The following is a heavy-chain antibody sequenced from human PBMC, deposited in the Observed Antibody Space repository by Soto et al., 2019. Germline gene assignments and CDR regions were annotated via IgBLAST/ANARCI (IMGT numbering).Heavy chain of an antibody. J-gene: IGHJ4*02. CDR1: GFTFSSYS. Sequence: EVQLVESGGGLVKPGGSLRLSCAASGFTFSSYSMNWVRQAPGKGLEWVSYISSSSSYIYYADSVKGRFTSSRDNAKKSVYVQMNGLRAEDTAVYYCARDTGESSGDYLLGYWGQGTLVTVSS. D-gene: IGHD3-22*01. CDR2: ISSSSSYI. CDR3: ARDTGESSGDYLLGY. V-gene: IGHV3-21*01.